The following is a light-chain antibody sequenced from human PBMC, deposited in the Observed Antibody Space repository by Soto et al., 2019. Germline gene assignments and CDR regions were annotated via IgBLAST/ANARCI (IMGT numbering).Light chain of an antibody. J-gene: IGKJ4*01. CDR3: QQSFSTPPLT. CDR2: GAS. Sequence: DIQLTQSPSSLSASVGDRVTITCRASQNINKFLNWYQQKPGKAPKLLIYGASSLHSGVPSRFTGNGSGTDFSLTIRSLQPDDYGTYYCQQSFSTPPLTFGGGTKVEI. V-gene: IGKV1-39*01. CDR1: QNINKF.